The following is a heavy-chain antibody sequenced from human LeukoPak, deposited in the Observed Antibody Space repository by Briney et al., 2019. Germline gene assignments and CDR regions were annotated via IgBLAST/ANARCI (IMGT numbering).Heavy chain of an antibody. V-gene: IGHV3-23*01. CDR2: ISGSGGST. Sequence: PGGSLRLSCAASGFTFSSYAMSWVRQAPGKGLEWVSAISGSGGSTYYADSVKGRFTISRDNSKNTLYLQMNSLRAEDTAVYYCAKDRSGYYYGSGSPEDYWGQGTLVTVSS. J-gene: IGHJ4*02. D-gene: IGHD3-10*01. CDR3: AKDRSGYYYGSGSPEDY. CDR1: GFTFSSYA.